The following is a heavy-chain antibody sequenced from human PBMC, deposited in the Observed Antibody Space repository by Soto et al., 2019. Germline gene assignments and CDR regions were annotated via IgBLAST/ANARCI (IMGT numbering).Heavy chain of an antibody. J-gene: IGHJ6*02. CDR1: GFTFSSYG. D-gene: IGHD3-10*01. Sequence: QVQLVESGGGVVQPGRSLRLSCAASGFTFSSYGMHWVRQAPGKGLEWVAVIWYDGSNKYYADSVKGRFTISRDNSKNTLYLQMNSLRAEDTAVYYCARDRIPRGRIQIGMDVWGQGTTVTVSS. V-gene: IGHV3-33*01. CDR3: ARDRIPRGRIQIGMDV. CDR2: IWYDGSNK.